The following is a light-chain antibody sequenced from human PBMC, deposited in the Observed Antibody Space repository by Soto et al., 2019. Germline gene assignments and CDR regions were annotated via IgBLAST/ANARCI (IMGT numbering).Light chain of an antibody. J-gene: IGKJ1*01. CDR3: QKYNSAPRA. CDR1: QGISNY. CDR2: AAS. V-gene: IGKV1-27*01. Sequence: DIQMTQSPSSLSASVGDRVTITCRASQGISNYVAWHQQKPGKVPKLLIYAASTLQSGVPSRFSCRVAGTEFTLTISSMQPEDVATYYCQKYNSAPRAFGEGTKVEIK.